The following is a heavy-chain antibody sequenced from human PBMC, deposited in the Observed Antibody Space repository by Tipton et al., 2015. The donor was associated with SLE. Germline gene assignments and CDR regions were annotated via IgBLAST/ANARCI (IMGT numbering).Heavy chain of an antibody. CDR2: ISASGGTT. D-gene: IGHD4-23*01. V-gene: IGHV3-11*01. Sequence: SLRLSCAASGFTFSGYYMSWIRQAPGMGLEWISYISASGGTTHSADSVKGRFTISRDNADNSLYLQMNSLRDEDTAVYYCAREGVTDYGLDVWGQGP. J-gene: IGHJ6*02. CDR3: AREGVTDYGLDV. CDR1: GFTFSGYY.